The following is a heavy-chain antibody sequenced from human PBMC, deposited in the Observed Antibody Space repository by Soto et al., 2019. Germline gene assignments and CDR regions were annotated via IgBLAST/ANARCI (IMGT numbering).Heavy chain of an antibody. V-gene: IGHV3-33*01. CDR2: IWNDGSNK. CDR3: ARGYCSGGSCLGGY. Sequence: GWSLRLSCASSVFTFISFGMHWVRQAPGKGPEWVAVIWNDGSNKYYADSVKGRFTISRDNSKKTLYLEMNSLRAEDTAVYYCARGYCSGGSCLGGYWGQGTLVTVSS. J-gene: IGHJ4*02. D-gene: IGHD2-15*01. CDR1: VFTFISFG.